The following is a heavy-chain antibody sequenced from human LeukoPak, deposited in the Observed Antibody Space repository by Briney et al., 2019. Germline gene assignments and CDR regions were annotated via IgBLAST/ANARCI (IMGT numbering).Heavy chain of an antibody. D-gene: IGHD2-8*01. V-gene: IGHV4-61*02. CDR3: ARDNGFKTTTNNWFDP. J-gene: IGHJ5*02. CDR1: GGSISRGSYF. CDR2: FYTCATP. Sequence: PSETLSLTCTVSGGSISRGSYFWSWIRQPAGKGLEWIGRFYTCATPNYNPSLKSRVTISVDTSRNQFSLKLSSVAAADTAVYYCARDNGFKTTTNNWFDPWGQGTLVTVSS.